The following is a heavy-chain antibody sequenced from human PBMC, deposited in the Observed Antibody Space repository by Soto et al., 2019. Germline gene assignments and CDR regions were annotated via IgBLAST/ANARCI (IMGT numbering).Heavy chain of an antibody. CDR3: ARGRYCLNGRCFPNWFDS. J-gene: IGHJ5*01. D-gene: IGHD2-15*01. V-gene: IGHV4-30-4*01. CDR2: IYKSATT. Sequence: SETLSLTCSVSGDSIATVDYFWAWIRQPPGQALEYIGYIYKSATTYYNPSFESRVAISLDTSKSQFSLNVTSVTAADTAVYFCARGRYCLNGRCFPNWFDSWGQGTLVTVSS. CDR1: GDSIATVDYF.